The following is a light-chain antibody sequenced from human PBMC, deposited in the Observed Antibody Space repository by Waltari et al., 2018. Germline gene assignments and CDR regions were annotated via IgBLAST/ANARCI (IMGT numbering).Light chain of an antibody. CDR1: DIGSKK. V-gene: IGLV3-21*02. CDR3: QVWDGFTEQYA. J-gene: IGLJ1*01. Sequence: SYVLTQQPSVSVAPGQTATITCEGADIGSKKGHWYQQKPVQAPVLVVDVDSDRPSGIPERFSGFNPWNPATLTISRVEAGDEADYYCQVWDGFTEQYAFGTGTKVTVL. CDR2: VDS.